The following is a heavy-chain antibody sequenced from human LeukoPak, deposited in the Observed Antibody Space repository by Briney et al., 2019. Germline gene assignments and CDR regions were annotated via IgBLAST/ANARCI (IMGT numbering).Heavy chain of an antibody. D-gene: IGHD4-11*01. V-gene: IGHV3-23*01. Sequence: PGGSLRLSCAASGFTFSNYAMNWVRQAPGKGLEWVSGISGSGGSTYYADSVKGRFTISRDNSKNTLYLQMISLRAEDTAVYYCAKDRYSNYGNWCDPWGQGTLVTVFS. CDR1: GFTFSNYA. CDR3: AKDRYSNYGNWCDP. CDR2: ISGSGGST. J-gene: IGHJ5*02.